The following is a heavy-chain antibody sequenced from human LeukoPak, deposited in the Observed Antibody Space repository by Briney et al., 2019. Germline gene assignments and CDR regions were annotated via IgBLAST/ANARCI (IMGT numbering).Heavy chain of an antibody. CDR3: ARQAYGSFNPPRYYFDY. Sequence: SQTLSLTCTVSGGSISSGGYCWSWIRQHPGKGLEWIGYIYYSGSTYYNPSLKSRVTISVDTSKDQFSLKLSSVTAADTAVYYCARQAYGSFNPPRYYFDYWGQGTLVTVSS. J-gene: IGHJ4*02. CDR1: GGSISSGGYC. CDR2: IYYSGST. V-gene: IGHV4-31*03. D-gene: IGHD3-10*01.